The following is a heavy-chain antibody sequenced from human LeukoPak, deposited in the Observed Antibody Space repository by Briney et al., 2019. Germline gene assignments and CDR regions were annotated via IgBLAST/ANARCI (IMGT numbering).Heavy chain of an antibody. J-gene: IGHJ5*02. D-gene: IGHD6-19*01. CDR3: AGDTHSSSWYDH. V-gene: IGHV3-53*01. Sequence: QPGGSLRLSCAVSGFTVSSIYMSWVRQAPGKGLEWVSFIYSDGNTYYADSVKSRFTLSRDSSRNTLYLQMNSLRVDDTAVYYCAGDTHSSSWYDHWGQGTLVTVSS. CDR2: IYSDGNT. CDR1: GFTVSSIY.